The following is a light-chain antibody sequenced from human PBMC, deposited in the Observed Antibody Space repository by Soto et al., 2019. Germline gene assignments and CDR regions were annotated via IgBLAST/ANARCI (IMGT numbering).Light chain of an antibody. CDR3: SSYAGSNNWV. Sequence: QSALTQPPSASGSPGQSLTISCTGTSSDVGGYNFVSWYQQHPGKAPKLMISDVNRRPSGVPDRFSGSTSGNTASLTVSGLQAEDEADYYCSSYAGSNNWVFGGGTKLTVL. CDR1: SSDVGGYNF. J-gene: IGLJ3*02. V-gene: IGLV2-8*01. CDR2: DVN.